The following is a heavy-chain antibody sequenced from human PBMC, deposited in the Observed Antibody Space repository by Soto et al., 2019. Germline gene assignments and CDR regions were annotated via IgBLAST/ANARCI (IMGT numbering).Heavy chain of an antibody. V-gene: IGHV4-30-4*01. J-gene: IGHJ6*02. CDR2: IYYSGST. D-gene: IGHD3-10*01. CDR1: GGSISSGDYY. CDR3: ARDNMVRGAYYYYGMDV. Sequence: SETLSLTCTVSGGSISSGDYYWSWIRQPPGKGLEWIGYIYYSGSTYYNPSLKSRVTISVDTSKNQFSLKLSSVTAADTAVYYCARDNMVRGAYYYYGMDVWGQGTTVTVSS.